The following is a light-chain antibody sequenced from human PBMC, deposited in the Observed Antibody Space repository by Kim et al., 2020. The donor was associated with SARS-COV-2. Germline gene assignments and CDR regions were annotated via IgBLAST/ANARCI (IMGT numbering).Light chain of an antibody. CDR3: QQYGTTPRT. V-gene: IGKV3-20*01. CDR1: QSVESNY. J-gene: IGKJ1*01. Sequence: GERVTLSCRASQSVESNYVAWYQQKPGQAPRLIIYGASSRATGIPDRFSGSGSGTDFTLTISRLEPEDFAVYYCQQYGTTPRTFGQGTKVDIK. CDR2: GAS.